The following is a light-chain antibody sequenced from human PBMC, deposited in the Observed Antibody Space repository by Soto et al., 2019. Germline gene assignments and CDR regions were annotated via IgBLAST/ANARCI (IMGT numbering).Light chain of an antibody. Sequence: EIVMMQSPATLSVSPGERATLSCRASQSVNSNLARYQQKPGQAPRLLIYGASTSATGIPARFSGSGSGTEFALTISSMQSQDSAVYYCQQYNTWPAFGQGTKVEIK. CDR3: QQYNTWPA. J-gene: IGKJ1*01. CDR2: GAS. V-gene: IGKV3-15*01. CDR1: QSVNSN.